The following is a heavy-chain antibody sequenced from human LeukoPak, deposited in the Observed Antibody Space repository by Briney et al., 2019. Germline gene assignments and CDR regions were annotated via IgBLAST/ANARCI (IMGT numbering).Heavy chain of an antibody. V-gene: IGHV4-39*01. CDR1: GGSISSYY. CDR3: ATQVAGGPLDY. J-gene: IGHJ4*02. CDR2: IYYTGRT. D-gene: IGHD6-19*01. Sequence: PSETLSLTCTVPGGSISSYYWSWIRQPPGKGLEWIGSIYYTGRTHYIPSLKSRVTISLDTSKNQFSLSLSSVTAADTAVYYCATQVAGGPLDYWGQGTLVTVSS.